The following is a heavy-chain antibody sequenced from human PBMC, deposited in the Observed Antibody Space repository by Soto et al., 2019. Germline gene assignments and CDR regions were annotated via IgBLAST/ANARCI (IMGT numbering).Heavy chain of an antibody. D-gene: IGHD3-3*01. CDR2: ISAYNGNT. Sequence: ASVKVSCKASGYTFTSYGISWARQAPGQGLEWMGWISAYNGNTNYAQKLQGRVTMTTDTSTSTAYMELRSLRSDDTAVYYCARESNYDFWSGYYSTSPVYYFDYWGQGTLVTVSS. J-gene: IGHJ4*02. CDR1: GYTFTSYG. V-gene: IGHV1-18*01. CDR3: ARESNYDFWSGYYSTSPVYYFDY.